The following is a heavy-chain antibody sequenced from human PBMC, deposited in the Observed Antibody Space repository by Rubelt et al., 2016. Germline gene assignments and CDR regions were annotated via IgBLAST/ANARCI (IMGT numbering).Heavy chain of an antibody. CDR1: GDSISGSTDY. Sequence: QLQLHESGPGLVKPSETLALTCTVSGDSISGSTDYWGWIRQPPGKGLEWIGSIYNHGSAYYNPSLESRVTLSVDTTKNHFSLKGGSVTAADTALFYWGGYANEDGDFRFDPRGQGTLVTGSS. J-gene: IGHJ5*02. CDR2: IYNHGSA. CDR3: GGYANEDGDFRFDP. D-gene: IGHD4-17*01. V-gene: IGHV4-39*02.